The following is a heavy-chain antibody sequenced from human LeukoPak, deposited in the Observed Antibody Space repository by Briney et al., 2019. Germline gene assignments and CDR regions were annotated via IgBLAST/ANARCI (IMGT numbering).Heavy chain of an antibody. CDR2: INAGNGNT. CDR3: ARDDVRDSSGYTFDY. V-gene: IGHV1-3*01. J-gene: IGHJ4*02. D-gene: IGHD3-22*01. Sequence: ASVKVSCKASGYIFTSYAMHWVRQAPGQRLEWMGWINAGNGNTKYSQKFQGRVTITRDTSASTAYMELSSLRSEDTAVYYCARDDVRDSSGYTFDYWGQGTLVTVSS. CDR1: GYIFTSYA.